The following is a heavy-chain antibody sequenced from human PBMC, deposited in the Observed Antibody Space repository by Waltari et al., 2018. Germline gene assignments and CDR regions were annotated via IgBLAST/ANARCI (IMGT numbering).Heavy chain of an antibody. J-gene: IGHJ5*02. V-gene: IGHV4-4*07. D-gene: IGHD2-2*02. CDR2: SNTIGRT. CDR1: GGSISIYY. CDR3: AREQIVVPAAILWWFDP. Sequence: QVQLQESGPGLVKPSGTLSLTCTVSGGSISIYYWSWIRQPAGKGLGWIGRSNTIGRTNYNPSLKSRVTMSVDTSKNQFSLKLSSVTAADTAVYYWAREQIVVPAAILWWFDPWGQGTLVTVSS.